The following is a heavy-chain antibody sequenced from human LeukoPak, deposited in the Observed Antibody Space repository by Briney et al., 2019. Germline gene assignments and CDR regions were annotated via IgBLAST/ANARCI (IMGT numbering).Heavy chain of an antibody. CDR3: ARSLSLRRYFDY. CDR1: GFTFDDYA. J-gene: IGHJ4*02. CDR2: ISWNSGSI. V-gene: IGHV3-9*03. Sequence: PGGSLRLSCAASGFTFDDYAMNWVRQVPGKCLEWVSGISWNSGSIDYADSVKGRFTISRDNAKNSLYLQMNSLRPEDMALYFCARSLSLRRYFDYWGQGTLVTVSS. D-gene: IGHD1-26*01.